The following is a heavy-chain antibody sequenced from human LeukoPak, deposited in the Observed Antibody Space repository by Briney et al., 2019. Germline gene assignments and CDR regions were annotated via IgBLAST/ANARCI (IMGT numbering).Heavy chain of an antibody. J-gene: IGHJ4*02. CDR1: GGSISTYF. V-gene: IGHV4-59*01. CDR2: IFYTGST. Sequence: KSSETLSLTCTVSGGSISTYFWSWIRQPPGKGLEWIGYIFYTGSTNYNPSLKSRVTISVDTSKNQFSLKLSSVTAADTAVYYCARDVGTVAGYFDFWGRGTLVTVSS. D-gene: IGHD6-19*01. CDR3: ARDVGTVAGYFDF.